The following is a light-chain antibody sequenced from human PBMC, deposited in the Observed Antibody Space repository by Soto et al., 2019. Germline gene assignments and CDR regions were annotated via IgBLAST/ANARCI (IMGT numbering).Light chain of an antibody. CDR2: EVS. V-gene: IGLV2-14*01. Sequence: QSVLTQPASVSGSPGQSITISCTGTSSDVGGYNYVSWYQQHPGKAPKLMIYEVSNRPSWVSNRFSGSKSGNTASLTISGLQAEDEADYYCSSYTSSSTYWVFGGGTKVTVL. J-gene: IGLJ3*02. CDR3: SSYTSSSTYWV. CDR1: SSDVGGYNY.